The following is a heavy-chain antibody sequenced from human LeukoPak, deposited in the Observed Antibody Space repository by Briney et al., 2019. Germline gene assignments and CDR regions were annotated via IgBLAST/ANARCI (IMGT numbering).Heavy chain of an antibody. CDR2: IYYSGST. CDR1: GGSISSGSYS. J-gene: IGHJ3*02. Sequence: SETLSLTCTVSGGSISSGSYSWSWIRQPPGKGLEWIGYIYYSGSTYYNPSLKSRVTISVDTSKNQFSLKLSSVTAADTAVYYCARGREAILDAFDIWGQGTMVTVSS. D-gene: IGHD3-9*01. CDR3: ARGREAILDAFDI. V-gene: IGHV4-30-4*01.